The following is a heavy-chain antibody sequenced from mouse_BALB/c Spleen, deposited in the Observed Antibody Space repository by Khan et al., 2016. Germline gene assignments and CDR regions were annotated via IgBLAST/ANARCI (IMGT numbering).Heavy chain of an antibody. CDR1: GYTFKTYA. D-gene: IGHD1-1*01. CDR3: VRDAYYPYALDY. CDR2: IRSKSNNFTT. J-gene: IGHJ4*01. Sequence: EVQLVESGGGLVQPKGSLKLSCAASGYTFKTYAMNWVRQAPGKGLEWIARIRSKSNNFTTYYADSVKDRITISRDDSQHMLSLQMNTLQTEDTAMYYCVRDAYYPYALDYWGQGTSVTVSS. V-gene: IGHV10-1*02.